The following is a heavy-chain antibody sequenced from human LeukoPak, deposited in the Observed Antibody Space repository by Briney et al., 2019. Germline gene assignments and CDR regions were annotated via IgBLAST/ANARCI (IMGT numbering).Heavy chain of an antibody. CDR1: GFTFTSSA. Sequence: SVKVSCKASGFTFTSSAVQWVRQARGQRLEWIGWIVVGSGNTNYAQKFQERVTITRDMSTSTAYMELSSLRSEDTAVYFCAAVWNDYDSWSDYWGQGTLVTVSS. CDR2: IVVGSGNT. CDR3: AAVWNDYDSWSDY. J-gene: IGHJ4*02. D-gene: IGHD3-3*01. V-gene: IGHV1-58*01.